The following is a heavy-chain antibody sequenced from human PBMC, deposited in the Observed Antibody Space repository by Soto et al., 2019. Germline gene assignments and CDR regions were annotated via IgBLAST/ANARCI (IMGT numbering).Heavy chain of an antibody. Sequence: QLQLQESGPGLVKPSATLSLSCTVSAGSISSTTHYWGWIRQPPGKGLEWIGSIFYSGSTYYNPSLKSRVTIAVDTSKNQCSLKLSSVTAADTAVYYCARGDYGYGMDVWGQGTTVTVSS. CDR3: ARGDYGYGMDV. D-gene: IGHD4-17*01. CDR2: IFYSGST. CDR1: AGSISSTTHY. V-gene: IGHV4-39*01. J-gene: IGHJ6*02.